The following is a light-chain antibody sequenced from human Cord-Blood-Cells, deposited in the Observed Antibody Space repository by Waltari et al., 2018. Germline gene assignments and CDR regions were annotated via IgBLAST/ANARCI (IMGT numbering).Light chain of an antibody. V-gene: IGLV2-14*01. Sequence: QSALTQPASVSGSPGQSITISCTGTSSDVGGYNYVSWYQQHPGKAPKLMIYDASTRPSGVSNRFSGSKSGHTASLTISGLQAEDEADYYCSSYTSSSSVVFGGGTKLTVL. CDR2: DAS. CDR1: SSDVGGYNY. J-gene: IGLJ2*01. CDR3: SSYTSSSSVV.